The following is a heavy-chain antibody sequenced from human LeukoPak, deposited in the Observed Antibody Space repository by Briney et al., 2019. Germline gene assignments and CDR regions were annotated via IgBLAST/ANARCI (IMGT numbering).Heavy chain of an antibody. CDR1: GGSISSSSYY. J-gene: IGHJ5*02. CDR2: IYYSGST. Sequence: SETLSLTCTVSGGSISSSSYYWGWIRPPPGKGLEWIGSIYYSGSTYYNPSLKSRVTISVDTSKNQFSLKLSSVTAAGTAVYYCAGGRVRGAINWFDPWGQGTLVTVSS. V-gene: IGHV4-39*01. D-gene: IGHD3-10*01. CDR3: AGGRVRGAINWFDP.